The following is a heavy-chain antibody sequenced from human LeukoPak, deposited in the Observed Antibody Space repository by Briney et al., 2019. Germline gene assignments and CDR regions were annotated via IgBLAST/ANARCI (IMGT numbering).Heavy chain of an antibody. CDR2: IYYSGTT. CDR1: GGSIGSGGYY. Sequence: SETLSLTCSVSGGSIGSGGYYWSWIRQHSGKGLEWIGYIYYSGTTYYNPSLKSRATISVDTSKNQFSLALSSVTAADTAVYYCARVGSYSCGWYVGFWGQGTLVTVSS. D-gene: IGHD6-19*01. V-gene: IGHV4-31*03. J-gene: IGHJ4*02. CDR3: ARVGSYSCGWYVGF.